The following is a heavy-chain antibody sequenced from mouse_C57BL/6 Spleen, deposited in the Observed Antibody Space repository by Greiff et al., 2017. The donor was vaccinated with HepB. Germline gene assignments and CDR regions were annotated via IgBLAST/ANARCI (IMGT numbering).Heavy chain of an antibody. Sequence: QVQLQQSGAELARPGASVKLSCKASGYTFTSYGISWVKQRTGQGLEWIGEIYPRSGNTYYNEKFKGKATLTADKSSSTAYMELRSLTSEDSAVYFCARPLSYGNARYFDVWGTGTTVTVSS. V-gene: IGHV1-81*01. CDR1: GYTFTSYG. J-gene: IGHJ1*03. CDR2: IYPRSGNT. D-gene: IGHD2-1*01. CDR3: ARPLSYGNARYFDV.